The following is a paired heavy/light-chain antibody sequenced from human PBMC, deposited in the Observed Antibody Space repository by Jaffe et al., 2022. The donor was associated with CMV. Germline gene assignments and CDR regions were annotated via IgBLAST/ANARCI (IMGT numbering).Light chain of an antibody. Sequence: SYELTQPPSVSVSPGQTASITCSGDKLGAKYVSWYQQKPGQSPVLVIYQDTRRPSGIPERFSGSISGNTATLAISGTQAVDEADYYCQAWDSSIVVFGGGTKLTVL. J-gene: IGLJ2*01. CDR2: QDT. CDR1: KLGAKY. CDR3: QAWDSSIVV. V-gene: IGLV3-1*01.
Heavy chain of an antibody. CDR2: IHSDGNFT. CDR3: AREDSSGWNIGH. CDR1: GFTFSNSW. V-gene: IGHV3-74*01. D-gene: IGHD6-19*01. J-gene: IGHJ5*02. Sequence: EVQLVESGGGLVQPGGSLRLSCAASGFTFSNSWMHWVRQAPGKGLVWVSRIHSDGNFTKYADSVRGRFTISRDNTKNTLYLQMNSLRAEDTAVYYCAREDSSGWNIGHWGQGTLVIVSS.